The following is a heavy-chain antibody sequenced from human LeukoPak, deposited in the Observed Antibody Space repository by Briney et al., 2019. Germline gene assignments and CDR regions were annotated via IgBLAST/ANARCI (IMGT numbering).Heavy chain of an antibody. Sequence: PAGSLRLSSAASGFTFSSYSMNWVRQAPGKGLEWVSSISSSSSYIYYADSVKDRFTISRDNAKNSLYLQMNSLRAEDAAVYYCARSLVTAISIGYWGQGTLVTVSS. V-gene: IGHV3-21*01. CDR3: ARSLVTAISIGY. J-gene: IGHJ4*02. CDR1: GFTFSSYS. D-gene: IGHD2-21*02. CDR2: ISSSSSYI.